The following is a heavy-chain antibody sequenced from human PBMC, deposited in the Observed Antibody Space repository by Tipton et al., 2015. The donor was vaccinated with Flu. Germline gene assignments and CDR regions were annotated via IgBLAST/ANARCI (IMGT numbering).Heavy chain of an antibody. J-gene: IGHJ4*02. CDR2: IYTGTRT. V-gene: IGHV3-66*02. CDR3: ARSGYSYGYVDL. Sequence: SLRLSCAAPGFIVNKYYMSWVRQAPGKGLEWVSVIYTGTRTHYADSVQGRFTISRDNSKNTLYLQMNSLRAEDTAVYYCARSGYSYGYVDLWAQGTLVTVSS. CDR1: GFIVNKYY. D-gene: IGHD6-25*01.